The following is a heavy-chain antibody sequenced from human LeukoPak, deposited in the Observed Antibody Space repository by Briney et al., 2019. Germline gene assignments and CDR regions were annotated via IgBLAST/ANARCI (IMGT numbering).Heavy chain of an antibody. Sequence: PGGSLRLSCAASGFTVSSNYMSWVRQAPGKGLEWVSVIYSGGSTYYADSVKGRFTISRDNSKNTLYLQMNSLRAEDTAVYYCASPYYDSSGPHWHAFDIWGQGTMVTVSS. CDR1: GFTVSSNY. CDR3: ASPYYDSSGPHWHAFDI. V-gene: IGHV3-53*01. J-gene: IGHJ3*02. D-gene: IGHD3-22*01. CDR2: IYSGGST.